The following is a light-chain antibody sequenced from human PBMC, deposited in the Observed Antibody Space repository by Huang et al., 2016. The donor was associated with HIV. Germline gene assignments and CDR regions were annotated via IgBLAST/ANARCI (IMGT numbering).Light chain of an antibody. CDR2: KAS. V-gene: IGKV1-5*03. J-gene: IGKJ2*01. CDR1: QRISDW. CDR3: QQYNSYST. Sequence: DIQMTQSPSTLSASVGDRVTITCRASQRISDWLAWYQQKPGKAPKLLIYKASSLESGVPSRFSGSGSGTEFTLTISSLQPDDFATYHCQQYNSYSTFGQGTKVEIK.